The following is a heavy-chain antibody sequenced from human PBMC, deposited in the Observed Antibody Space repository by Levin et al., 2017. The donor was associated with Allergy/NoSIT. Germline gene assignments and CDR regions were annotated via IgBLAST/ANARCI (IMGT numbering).Heavy chain of an antibody. CDR2: IYPGDSDT. J-gene: IGHJ3*02. CDR3: STIRRSALRYDAFDI. CDR1: GYSFSTYW. Sequence: GESLKISCKGSGYSFSTYWIGWVRQMPGKGLEWIGIIYPGDSDTRYSPSFHGQVTIPADKSISTAYLQWGSLKASDTAMYYFSTIRRSALRYDAFDIWGQGTMVNVSS. V-gene: IGHV5-51*01. D-gene: IGHD1-26*01.